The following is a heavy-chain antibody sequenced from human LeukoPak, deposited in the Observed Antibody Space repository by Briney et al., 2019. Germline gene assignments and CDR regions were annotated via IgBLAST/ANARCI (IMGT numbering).Heavy chain of an antibody. D-gene: IGHD6-19*01. J-gene: IGHJ4*02. CDR2: IYYSGST. Sequence: PSETLSLTCTVSGGSISSSSYFWGWIRQPPGKGLEWIGSIYYSGSTYYNPSLKSRVTISVDTSKNQFSLKLSSVTAADTAVYYCARDVRSSGWSELTFDYWGQGTLVTVSS. V-gene: IGHV4-39*07. CDR1: GGSISSSSYF. CDR3: ARDVRSSGWSELTFDY.